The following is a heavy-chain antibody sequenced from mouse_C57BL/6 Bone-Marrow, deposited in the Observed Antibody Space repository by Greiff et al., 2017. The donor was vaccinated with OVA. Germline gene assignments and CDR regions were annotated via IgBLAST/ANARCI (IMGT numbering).Heavy chain of an antibody. D-gene: IGHD1-1*01. CDR1: GYTFTSYW. CDR3: ARDTTVVPYYFDY. V-gene: IGHV1-64*01. CDR2: IHPNSGST. Sequence: VQLQQPGAELVKPGASVKLSCKASGYTFTSYWMHWVKQRPGQGLEWIGMIHPNSGSTNYNEKFKSKATLTVDKSSSTAYMQLSSLTSEDSAVYYCARDTTVVPYYFDYWGQGTTLTVSS. J-gene: IGHJ2*01.